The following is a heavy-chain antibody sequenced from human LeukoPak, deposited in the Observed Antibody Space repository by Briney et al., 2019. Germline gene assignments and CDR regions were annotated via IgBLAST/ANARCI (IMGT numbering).Heavy chain of an antibody. CDR1: GGSISSSSYY. V-gene: IGHV4-39*01. CDR3: ASMAKPRN. CDR2: IYYSGST. J-gene: IGHJ4*02. Sequence: SETLSLTCTVSGGSISSSSYYWGWIRQPPGKGLEWIGSIYYSGSTYYNPSLKSRVTISVDTSKNQFSLKLSSVAAADTAVYYCASMAKPRNWGQGTLSPSPQ. D-gene: IGHD1-14*01.